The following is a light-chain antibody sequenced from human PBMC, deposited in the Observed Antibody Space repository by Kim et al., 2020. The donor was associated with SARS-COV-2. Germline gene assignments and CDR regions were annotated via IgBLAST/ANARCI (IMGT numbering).Light chain of an antibody. Sequence: LSPGETATLSCRARQSVARNYLAWYQQRPGQAPRLLIFGASTRATGISDRFSGSGSGTDFSLTISRLEPEDFAVYYCQQYGTSPCTFGQGTKLEI. CDR3: QQYGTSPCT. V-gene: IGKV3-20*01. J-gene: IGKJ2*02. CDR2: GAS. CDR1: QSVARNY.